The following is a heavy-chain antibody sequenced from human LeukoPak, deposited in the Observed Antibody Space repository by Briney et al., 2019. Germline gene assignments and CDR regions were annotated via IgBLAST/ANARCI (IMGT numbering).Heavy chain of an antibody. V-gene: IGHV3-21*01. CDR2: ISSSSSYI. J-gene: IGHJ4*02. CDR1: GFTFSSYS. Sequence: GGSLRLSCAASGFTFSSYSMNWVRQAPGKGLEWVSSISSSSSYIYYADSVKGRFTISRDNAKNSLYLQMNSLRAEDTAVYYCARAPMGYDILTGYYTWLDYWGQGTLVTVSS. D-gene: IGHD3-9*01. CDR3: ARAPMGYDILTGYYTWLDY.